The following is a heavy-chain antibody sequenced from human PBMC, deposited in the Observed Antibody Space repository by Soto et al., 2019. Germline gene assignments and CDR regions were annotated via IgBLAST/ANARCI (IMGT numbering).Heavy chain of an antibody. CDR1: GGSFSSHD. D-gene: IGHD1-26*01. V-gene: IGHV1-69*06. CDR3: ASERSAQYFDF. J-gene: IGHJ4*02. Sequence: QVQLVQSGTVVQRRGTSVKVSCQASGGSFSSHDMAWVRQAPGQGLEWMGGIIPTFGTATYAPKFQGRVTITADKSTNTAYMELSSLRSEDKAVYYCASERSAQYFDFWGQGTLITVSS. CDR2: IIPTFGTA.